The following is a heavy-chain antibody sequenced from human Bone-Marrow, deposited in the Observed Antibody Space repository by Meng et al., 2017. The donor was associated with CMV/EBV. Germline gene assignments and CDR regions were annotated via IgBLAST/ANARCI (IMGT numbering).Heavy chain of an antibody. CDR1: GFTFSNYA. D-gene: IGHD3-3*01. Sequence: GGSLRLSCTASGFTFSNYAMHWVRQAPGKGLEWVAVISYDGSNKYYTDSVKGRFTVSRDNPKNTLYMQMNSLRAEDTAVYYCARLVQYYDFWSGISAEYYFDYWGQGTRVTGSS. J-gene: IGHJ4*02. V-gene: IGHV3-30-3*01. CDR2: ISYDGSNK. CDR3: ARLVQYYDFWSGISAEYYFDY.